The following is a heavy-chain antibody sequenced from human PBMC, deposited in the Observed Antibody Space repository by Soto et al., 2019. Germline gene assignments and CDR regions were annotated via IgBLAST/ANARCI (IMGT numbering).Heavy chain of an antibody. CDR1: GGSISSGGYY. Sequence: TLSLTCTVSGGSISSGGYYWTWIRQHPGKGLEWIGYIYYSGSTYYNPSLKSRVTISVDTSKNQFSLKLSSVTAADTAVYYCARVEETIENYYGMDVWGQGTTVTVSS. J-gene: IGHJ6*02. CDR3: ARVEETIENYYGMDV. V-gene: IGHV4-31*03. CDR2: IYYSGST.